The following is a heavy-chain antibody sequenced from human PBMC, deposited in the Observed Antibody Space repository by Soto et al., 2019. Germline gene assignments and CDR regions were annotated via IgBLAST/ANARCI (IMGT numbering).Heavy chain of an antibody. Sequence: QVQLQQWGAGLLKPSETLSLTCAVYGGSFSGYYWSWIRQPPGKGLEWIGEINHSGSTNYNPSLKSRVTISVDTSKNQFSLKLSSVTAADTAVYYCAREHRPGIAAAGTRGYDYWGQGTLVTVSS. D-gene: IGHD6-13*01. J-gene: IGHJ4*02. V-gene: IGHV4-34*01. CDR1: GGSFSGYY. CDR2: INHSGST. CDR3: AREHRPGIAAAGTRGYDY.